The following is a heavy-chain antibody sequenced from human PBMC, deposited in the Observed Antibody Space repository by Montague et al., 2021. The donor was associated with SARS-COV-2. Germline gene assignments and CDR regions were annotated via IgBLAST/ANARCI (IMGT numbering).Heavy chain of an antibody. Sequence: TLSLTCSVSGGSIRSDTSYYNWFRQPDGKGLEWVGRIYGGGSASYNPSLKSRVIISLDTSKNEVSLKMSSVTAADSARYFCARENRSGDGPGYYFYFGMDVWGRGTTVTVSS. CDR3: ARENRSGDGPGYYFYFGMDV. J-gene: IGHJ6*02. CDR1: GGSIRSDTSY. D-gene: IGHD4-17*01. V-gene: IGHV4-61*02. CDR2: IYGGGSA.